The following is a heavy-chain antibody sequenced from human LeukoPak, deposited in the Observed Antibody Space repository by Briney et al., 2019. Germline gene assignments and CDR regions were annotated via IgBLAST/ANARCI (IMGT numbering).Heavy chain of an antibody. V-gene: IGHV4-34*01. CDR3: ARGNDFWSGVYFDY. Sequence: SETLSLTCAVYGGSFSGYYWSWIRQPPGKGLEWIGEINHSGSTNCNPSLKSRVTISVDTSKNQFSLKLSSVTAADTAVYYCARGNDFWSGVYFDYWGQGTLVTVSS. D-gene: IGHD3-3*01. J-gene: IGHJ4*02. CDR2: INHSGST. CDR1: GGSFSGYY.